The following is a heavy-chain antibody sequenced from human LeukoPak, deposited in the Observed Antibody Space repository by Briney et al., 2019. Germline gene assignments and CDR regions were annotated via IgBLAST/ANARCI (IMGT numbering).Heavy chain of an antibody. V-gene: IGHV3-7*01. CDR2: IKQDGSEK. D-gene: IGHD3-16*01. J-gene: IGHJ4*02. CDR3: AGDATTYPFILVYYFDY. CDR1: AFTFSSYW. Sequence: QPGGSLRLSCAASAFTFSSYWMSSVRQAPGKGLEWVANIKQDGSEKYYVDSVKGRFTISRDNAKNSLYLQMNSLRAQDTALYYCAGDATTYPFILVYYFDYSGQGTLVTVSS.